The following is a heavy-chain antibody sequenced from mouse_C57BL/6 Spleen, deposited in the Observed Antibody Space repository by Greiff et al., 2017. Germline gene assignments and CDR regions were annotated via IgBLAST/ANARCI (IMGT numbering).Heavy chain of an antibody. CDR2: IYPGSGNT. CDR1: GYSFTSYY. J-gene: IGHJ4*01. D-gene: IGHD1-1*01. Sequence: VKLQESGPELVKPGASVKISCKASGYSFTSYYIHWVKQRPGQGLEWIGWIYPGSGNTKYNEKFKGEATLTADTSSSTAYMQLSSLTSEDSAVYYCASPITTVVATYYAMDYWGQGTSVTVSS. CDR3: ASPITTVVATYYAMDY. V-gene: IGHV1-66*01.